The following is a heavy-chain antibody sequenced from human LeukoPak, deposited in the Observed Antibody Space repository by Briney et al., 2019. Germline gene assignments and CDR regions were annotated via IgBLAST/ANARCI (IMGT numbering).Heavy chain of an antibody. CDR2: ISSTGSNT. Sequence: GGSPRLSCAASGFTFSSNAMSWVRQAPGKDREGVSGISSTGSNTYYADSVKGRFTISRDNSKNTLYLQMNSLRAEDTAVYYCAKNGGRSRAFDIWGQGTKVTVSS. CDR1: GFTFSSNA. V-gene: IGHV3-23*01. CDR3: AKNGGRSRAFDI. J-gene: IGHJ3*02. D-gene: IGHD2-15*01.